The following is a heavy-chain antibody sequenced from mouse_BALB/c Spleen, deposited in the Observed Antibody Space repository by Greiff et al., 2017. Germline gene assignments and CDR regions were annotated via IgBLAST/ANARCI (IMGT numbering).Heavy chain of an antibody. J-gene: IGHJ4*01. CDR1: GYPFASYW. D-gene: IGHD2-4*01. Sequence: VKRRGSGAELAKPGASGKMSCKASGYPFASYWMHWVERRPGQGRGWIGYINPSTGYTEYNPKLKDKATLTADKSSSTAYMQLSSLTSEDSAVYYSARAMNTTSRYAMDYWGQGTSVTVSS. CDR2: INPSTGYT. CDR3: ARAMNTTSRYAMDY. V-gene: IGHV1-7*01.